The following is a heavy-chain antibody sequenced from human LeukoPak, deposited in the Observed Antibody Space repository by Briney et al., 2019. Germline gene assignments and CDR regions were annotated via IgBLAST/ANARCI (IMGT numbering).Heavy chain of an antibody. CDR1: GGSISGYY. CDR3: ARSPPGWYYDNSGQYYFDT. Sequence: KPSETLSLTCTVSGGSISGYYWSWIRRSPGKRLEWIAYISFTGNTNYNPSLKSRVTISLDTSKTHFSLTLSSLTAADTAVYYCARSPPGWYYDNSGQYYFDTWGQGALVTVSS. V-gene: IGHV4-59*08. J-gene: IGHJ4*02. CDR2: ISFTGNT. D-gene: IGHD3-22*01.